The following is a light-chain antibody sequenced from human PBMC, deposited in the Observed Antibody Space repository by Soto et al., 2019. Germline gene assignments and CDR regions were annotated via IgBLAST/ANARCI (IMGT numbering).Light chain of an antibody. Sequence: DIPLTQSPSFLSASVGDRVTITCRASQGISNYLAWYQQKPGKAPKLLIHSAFTLQSGVPSRFSGSGSGTEFTLTISSLQPEDFATYYCQQRNSYPITFGQGTRLEIK. J-gene: IGKJ5*01. CDR1: QGISNY. V-gene: IGKV1-9*01. CDR2: SAF. CDR3: QQRNSYPIT.